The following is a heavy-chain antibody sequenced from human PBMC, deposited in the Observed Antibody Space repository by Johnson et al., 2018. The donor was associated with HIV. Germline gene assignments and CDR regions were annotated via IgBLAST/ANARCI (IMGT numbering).Heavy chain of an antibody. CDR3: ARDRAVNFWSGGGAFDI. Sequence: VQLVESGGGVVRPGGSLRLSCAASGFTFDDYGMSWVRQAPGKGLEWVSGINWKDGSHKYYTDSVKGRFTISRDNSKNTVYLQMNSLRAEDTALYYCARDRAVNFWSGGGAFDIWGQGTMVTVSS. V-gene: IGHV3-20*04. CDR1: GFTFDDYG. J-gene: IGHJ3*02. CDR2: INWKDGSHK. D-gene: IGHD3-3*01.